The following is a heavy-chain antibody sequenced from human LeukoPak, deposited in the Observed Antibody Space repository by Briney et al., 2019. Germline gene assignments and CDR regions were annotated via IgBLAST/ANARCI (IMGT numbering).Heavy chain of an antibody. Sequence: GGSLRLSCAASGFTFSSYSMTWVRQAPGKGLEWVSSISSSSSYIYYADSVKGRFTISRDNAKNSLYLQMNSLRAEDTAVYYCARDPRYYYDSSGHRDLDYWGQGTLVTVSS. V-gene: IGHV3-21*01. D-gene: IGHD3-22*01. J-gene: IGHJ4*02. CDR1: GFTFSSYS. CDR3: ARDPRYYYDSSGHRDLDY. CDR2: ISSSSSYI.